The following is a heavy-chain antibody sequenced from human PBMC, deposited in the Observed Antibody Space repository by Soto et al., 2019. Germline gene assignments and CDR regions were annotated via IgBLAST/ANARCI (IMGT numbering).Heavy chain of an antibody. D-gene: IGHD1-20*01. CDR2: ISSDGKNK. CDR1: GIILSNYA. J-gene: IGHJ4*02. V-gene: IGHV3-30*04. CDR3: AGGTPIISGTTGGY. Sequence: QVQLVESGGGVVQPGTSLRLSCEGSGIILSNYAMHWVRQGPGKGLEWVAVISSDGKNKYYADSVKGRFSISRDTSKNAMYLQVNSLRTEDTAVHYCAGGTPIISGTTGGYWGQGTLVTVSS.